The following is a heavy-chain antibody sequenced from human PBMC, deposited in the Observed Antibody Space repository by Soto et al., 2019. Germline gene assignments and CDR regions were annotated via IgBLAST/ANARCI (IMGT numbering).Heavy chain of an antibody. J-gene: IGHJ5*02. Sequence: SETLSLTCIVSGGSISSSSYYWSWIRQPPGKGLEWIGSIYYSGSTYYNPSLKSRVTISVDTSKNQFSLKLSSVTAADTAVSYCARHRARNWFDPWGQGTLVTVSS. V-gene: IGHV4-39*01. CDR2: IYYSGST. CDR3: ARHRARNWFDP. D-gene: IGHD6-6*01. CDR1: GGSISSSSYY.